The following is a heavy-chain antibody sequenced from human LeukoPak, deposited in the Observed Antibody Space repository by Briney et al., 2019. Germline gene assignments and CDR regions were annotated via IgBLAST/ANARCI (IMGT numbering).Heavy chain of an antibody. V-gene: IGHV3-20*04. CDR3: ARVVWGQLTYFFDY. D-gene: IGHD3-16*01. CDR1: GFTFDDYG. CDR2: INWNGGST. Sequence: GGSLRLSCAASGFTFDDYGMSWVRQAPGKGLEWVSGINWNGGSTGYVDSVKGRFTISRDNARNSLYLQMDSLRAEDTAVYYCARVVWGQLTYFFDYWGQGTLVTVSS. J-gene: IGHJ4*02.